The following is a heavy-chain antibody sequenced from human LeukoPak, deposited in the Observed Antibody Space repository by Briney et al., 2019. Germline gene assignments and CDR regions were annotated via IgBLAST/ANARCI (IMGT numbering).Heavy chain of an antibody. V-gene: IGHV3-11*01. Sequence: GGSLRLSCAASGFTFSDYYMSWIRQAPGKGLEWVSYISSSGSTIYYADSVKGRFTISRDNSKNTVDLQMNSLRAEDTAVYYCAKSRSSSWYDYFDYWGQGTLVTVSS. CDR3: AKSRSSSWYDYFDY. D-gene: IGHD6-13*01. J-gene: IGHJ4*02. CDR1: GFTFSDYY. CDR2: ISSSGSTI.